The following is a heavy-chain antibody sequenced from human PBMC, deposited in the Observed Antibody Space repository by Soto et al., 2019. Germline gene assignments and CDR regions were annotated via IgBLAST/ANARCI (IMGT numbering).Heavy chain of an antibody. CDR3: ARASYLDPAFDI. CDR1: GYTFTSYD. V-gene: IGHV1-8*01. CDR2: VNPNSGNT. D-gene: IGHD2-2*03. Sequence: QVQLVQSGAEVKRPGASVKVSCKASGYTFTSYDFNWVRQAPGQGLEWMGWVNPNSGNTDYAQKFQGRVTMTRNTSIRTAYMELSSLRSADTAVYYCARASYLDPAFDIWGQGTMVTVSS. J-gene: IGHJ3*02.